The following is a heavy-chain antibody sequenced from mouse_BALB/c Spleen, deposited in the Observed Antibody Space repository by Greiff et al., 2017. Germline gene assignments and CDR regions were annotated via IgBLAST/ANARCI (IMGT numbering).Heavy chain of an antibody. CDR3: ARGDSSGLFAY. V-gene: IGHV1-54*01. CDR2: INPGSGGT. D-gene: IGHD3-2*01. Sequence: QVQLQQSGAELVRPGTSVKVSCKASGYAFTNYLIEWVKQRPGQGLEWIGVINPGSGGTNYNEKFKGKATLTADKSSSTAYMQLSSLTSDDSAVYFCARGDSSGLFAYWGQGTLVTVSA. CDR1: GYAFTNYL. J-gene: IGHJ3*01.